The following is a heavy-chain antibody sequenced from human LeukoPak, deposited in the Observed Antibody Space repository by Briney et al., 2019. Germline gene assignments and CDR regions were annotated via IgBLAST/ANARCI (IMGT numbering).Heavy chain of an antibody. V-gene: IGHV4-4*07. J-gene: IGHJ5*02. Sequence: SETLSLTCTVSGGYTGSHYWSWIRQPAGKGLEWIGRISPSGTTHYNPSLGSRVTMSVDTSKNYFSLRLSSVTAADTAVYYCARDFYASGFYFWFDPWGQGILVTVS. CDR3: ARDFYASGFYFWFDP. CDR2: ISPSGTT. D-gene: IGHD2/OR15-2a*01. CDR1: GGYTGSHY.